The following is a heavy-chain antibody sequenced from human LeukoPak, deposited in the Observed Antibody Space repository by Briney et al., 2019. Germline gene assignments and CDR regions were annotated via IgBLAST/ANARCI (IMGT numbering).Heavy chain of an antibody. CDR2: ISSSSSTI. CDR1: GFTFSSYS. CDR3: ARGSAAGYDYIWGSYRLANDY. D-gene: IGHD3-16*02. J-gene: IGHJ4*02. Sequence: PGGSLRLSCAASGFTFSSYSMNWVRQAPGKGLEWVSYISSSSSTIYYADSVKGRFTISRDNAKNPLYLQMNSLRDEDTAVYYCARGSAAGYDYIWGSYRLANDYWGQGTLVTVSS. V-gene: IGHV3-48*02.